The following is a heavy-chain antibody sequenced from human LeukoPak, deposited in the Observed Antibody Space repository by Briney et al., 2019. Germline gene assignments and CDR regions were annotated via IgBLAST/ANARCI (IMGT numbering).Heavy chain of an antibody. CDR1: GYTFTSYG. Sequence: ASVKVPCKASGYTFTSYGISWVRQAPGQGLEWMGWISAYNGNTNYAQKLQGRVTMTTDTSTSTAYMELRSLRSDDTAVYYCARDPSTGLLYYYYYYMDVWGKGTTVTVSS. CDR3: ARDPSTGLLYYYYYYMDV. V-gene: IGHV1-18*01. D-gene: IGHD3-22*01. CDR2: ISAYNGNT. J-gene: IGHJ6*03.